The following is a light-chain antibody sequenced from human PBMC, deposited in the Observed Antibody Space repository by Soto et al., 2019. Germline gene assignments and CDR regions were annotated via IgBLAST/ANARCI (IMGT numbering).Light chain of an antibody. V-gene: IGKV1-9*01. J-gene: IGKJ1*01. CDR2: GAS. CDR1: QGISTY. Sequence: DIQLTQSPSFLSAAVGDRVTIACRASQGISTYLAWYQQKPGKAPKSLIYGASTLQSGVPSRFSGSGSGTEFTLTISSLQPEDFATYYCQELNSYLRTFGQGTKVDI. CDR3: QELNSYLRT.